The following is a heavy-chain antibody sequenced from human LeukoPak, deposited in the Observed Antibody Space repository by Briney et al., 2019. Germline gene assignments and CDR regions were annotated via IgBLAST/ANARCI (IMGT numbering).Heavy chain of an antibody. J-gene: IGHJ4*02. CDR1: GFTFSSYA. V-gene: IGHV3-23*01. D-gene: IGHD2-15*01. CDR3: AKELGDWRGGSCPLDY. Sequence: PGGSLRLSCAASGFTFSSYAIGSVRQAPGKGLGWVSAITGSGGITSYAASVKGRFTISSDNPKTPLYLQMNSLRADAAAVYYCAKELGDWRGGSCPLDYWGQGTLVTVSS. CDR2: ITGSGGIT.